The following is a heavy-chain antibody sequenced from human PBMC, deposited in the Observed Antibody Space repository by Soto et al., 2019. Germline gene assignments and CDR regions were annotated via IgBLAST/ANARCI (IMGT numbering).Heavy chain of an antibody. Sequence: QVQLVQSGAEVKKPGASVKVSCKASGYAFTSYDISWVRQAPGQGLEWMGWISGYNGNTDYAQNFQGRVIMTTDRSTSTAYMEMRSLRADDTAVYYCARKGPYYYGSWNSNWFDPWGQGTLVTVSS. CDR2: ISGYNGNT. CDR3: ARKGPYYYGSWNSNWFDP. J-gene: IGHJ5*02. D-gene: IGHD3-10*01. CDR1: GYAFTSYD. V-gene: IGHV1-18*01.